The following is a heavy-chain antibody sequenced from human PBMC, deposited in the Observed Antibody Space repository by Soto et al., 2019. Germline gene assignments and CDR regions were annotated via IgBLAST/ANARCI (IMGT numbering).Heavy chain of an antibody. Sequence: QVQLQQWGAGLLKPSETLSLTCAVHGASSGTYYWTWIRQPPGKGLEWIGEINDSGTANHSPSLKSRVIISVDTSKNQFSLRLNSVTAADTAVYYCAGLRGFYYYIDVWGKGTTVNVSS. D-gene: IGHD3-10*01. CDR1: GASSGTYY. J-gene: IGHJ6*03. CDR2: INDSGTA. CDR3: AGLRGFYYYIDV. V-gene: IGHV4-34*01.